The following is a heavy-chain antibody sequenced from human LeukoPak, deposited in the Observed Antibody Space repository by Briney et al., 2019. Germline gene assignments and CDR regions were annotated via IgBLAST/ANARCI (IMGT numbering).Heavy chain of an antibody. CDR1: GYTFTGYY. CDR2: INPNTGDT. Sequence: ASVRVSCKASGYTFTGYYMHWVRQAPGQGLEWMGWINPNTGDTNYAQKFQGRVTMTRDTSVNTGYMEITKLTSDDTAVYYCARIITSTWYNEFDCWGQGTLVAVSS. CDR3: ARIITSTWYNEFDC. J-gene: IGHJ4*02. D-gene: IGHD1-14*01. V-gene: IGHV1-2*02.